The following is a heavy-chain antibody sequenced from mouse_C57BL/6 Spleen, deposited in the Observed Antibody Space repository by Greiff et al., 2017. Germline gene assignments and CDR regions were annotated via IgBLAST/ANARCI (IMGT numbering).Heavy chain of an antibody. CDR2: IRLKSDNYAT. J-gene: IGHJ4*01. D-gene: IGHD1-1*01. V-gene: IGHV6-3*01. Sequence: VKLMESGGGLVQPGGSMKLSCVASGFTFSNYWMNWVRQSPEKGLEWVAQIRLKSDNYATHYAESVKGRFTISRDDSKSSVYLQMNNLRAEDTGIYYCTVLRWGAMDYWGQGTSVTVSS. CDR1: GFTFSNYW. CDR3: TVLRWGAMDY.